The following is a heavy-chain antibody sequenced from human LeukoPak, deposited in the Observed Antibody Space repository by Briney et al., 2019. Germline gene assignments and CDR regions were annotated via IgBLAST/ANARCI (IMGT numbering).Heavy chain of an antibody. CDR1: GGSVSSRY. CDR3: ARVYDSSSYYYYFDY. V-gene: IGHV4-59*02. Sequence: SETLSLTCTVSGGSVSSRYWSWIRQPPGKGLEWIGYISYSGGTKYNPSLKSRVTISVDTSKNQFSPKLRSVTAADTAVYYCARVYDSSSYYYYFDYWGQGTLVTVSS. CDR2: ISYSGGT. D-gene: IGHD3-22*01. J-gene: IGHJ4*02.